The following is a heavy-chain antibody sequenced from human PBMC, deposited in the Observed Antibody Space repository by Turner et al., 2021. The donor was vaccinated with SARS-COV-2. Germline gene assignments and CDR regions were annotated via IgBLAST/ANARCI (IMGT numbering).Heavy chain of an antibody. CDR2: FDPEDDET. Sequence: QVQLVQPGAAGKKPGASVKASCKASGYTLTELSMHWVRQAPGKGLECMGGFDPEDDETIYAQKFQGRVTMTEDTSTDTAYMELSSLRSEDTAVYYCATVFAVAGLSYNMDVWGQGTTVTVSS. V-gene: IGHV1-24*01. CDR1: GYTLTELS. J-gene: IGHJ6*02. D-gene: IGHD6-19*01. CDR3: ATVFAVAGLSYNMDV.